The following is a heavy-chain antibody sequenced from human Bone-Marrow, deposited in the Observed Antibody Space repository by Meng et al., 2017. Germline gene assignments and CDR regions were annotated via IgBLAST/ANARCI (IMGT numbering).Heavy chain of an antibody. J-gene: IGHJ4*02. CDR1: GYTFTGYY. V-gene: IGHV1-2*06. CDR3: ARDRDYYDSTDAARYFDY. D-gene: IGHD3-22*01. CDR2: INPNSGGT. Sequence: ASVKVSCKASGYTFTGYYMHWVRQAPGQGLQWMGRINPNSGGTNYAQKFQGRVTMTRDTSISTAYMELSRLRSDDTAVYYCARDRDYYDSTDAARYFDYWGQGTLVTVSS.